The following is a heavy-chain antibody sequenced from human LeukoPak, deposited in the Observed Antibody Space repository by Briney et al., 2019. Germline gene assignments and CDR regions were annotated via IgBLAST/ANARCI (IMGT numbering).Heavy chain of an antibody. J-gene: IGHJ4*02. V-gene: IGHV3-21*05. D-gene: IGHD2-15*01. CDR1: GFTFSSYR. Sequence: GGSLRLSCAASGFTFSSYRMNWVRQAPGKGLEWVSYISSSSSYIYYADSVKGRFTISRDNSKNTLYLQMNSLRAEDTAVYYCAKNSLSVAANYYFDYWGQGTLVTVSS. CDR2: ISSSSSYI. CDR3: AKNSLSVAANYYFDY.